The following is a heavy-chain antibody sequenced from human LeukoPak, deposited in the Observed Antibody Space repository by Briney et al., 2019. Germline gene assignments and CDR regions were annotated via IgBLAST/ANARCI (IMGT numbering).Heavy chain of an antibody. J-gene: IGHJ4*02. CDR3: AKGSYYDSSGSFYFDY. V-gene: IGHV3-23*01. CDR2: ISGSGDNT. CDR1: GFTFSSYA. D-gene: IGHD3-22*01. Sequence: GGSLRLSCAASGFTFSSYAMSWVRQAPGKGLEWVSGISGSGDNTYYADSVKGRFTISRNNSKNTLYVQVNSLGTEDTAAYYCAKGSYYDSSGSFYFDYWGQGTLVTVSS.